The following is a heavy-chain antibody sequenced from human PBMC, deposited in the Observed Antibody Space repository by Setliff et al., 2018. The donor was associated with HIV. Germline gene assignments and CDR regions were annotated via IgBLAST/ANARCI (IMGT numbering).Heavy chain of an antibody. V-gene: IGHV3-11*01. CDR3: ATSSPPDDYGDLGGIDH. CDR2: ISGSDDTV. CDR1: AYTFSTYW. D-gene: IGHD4-17*01. J-gene: IGHJ4*02. Sequence: GESLKISCQGFAYTFSTYWIGWVRQMPGKGLEWVSYISGSDDTVLYAESVKGRFSVSRDNADNSLSLQMNGLRDDDTAVYFCATSSPPDDYGDLGGIDHWGQGTLVTVSS.